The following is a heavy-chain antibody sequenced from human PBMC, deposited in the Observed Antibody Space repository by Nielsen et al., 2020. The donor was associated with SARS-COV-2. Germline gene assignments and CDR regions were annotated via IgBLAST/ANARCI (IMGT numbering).Heavy chain of an antibody. CDR2: IYYSGST. V-gene: IGHV4-39*01. D-gene: IGHD6-19*01. Sequence: WIRQRPAKGLEWIGSIYYSGSTYYNPSLKSRVAISVDTSKNQFSLKLSSVTAADTAVYYCAKISSGWDDDAFDIWGQGTMVTVSS. J-gene: IGHJ3*02. CDR3: AKISSGWDDDAFDI.